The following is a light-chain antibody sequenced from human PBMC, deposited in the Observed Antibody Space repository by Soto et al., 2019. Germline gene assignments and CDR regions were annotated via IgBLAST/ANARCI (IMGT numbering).Light chain of an antibody. CDR1: QNINNY. V-gene: IGKV1-33*01. CDR3: QQYDNLPLT. CDR2: DAS. J-gene: IGKJ4*01. Sequence: DIQMTQFPSSLSACLGCRVTITLEASQNINNYLNWYQQKPGRAPKLLIYDASNLETGVPSRFSGSGSGTDFTFTISSLQPEDIATYYCQQYDNLPLTFGGGTKVDIK.